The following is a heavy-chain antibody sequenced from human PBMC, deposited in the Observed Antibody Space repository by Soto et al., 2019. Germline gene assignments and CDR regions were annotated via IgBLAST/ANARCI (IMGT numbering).Heavy chain of an antibody. CDR1: GDSFTGYW. J-gene: IGHJ3*02. CDR2: IYPGDSDT. V-gene: IGHV5-51*01. Sequence: PGESLKISGKGSGDSFTGYWIGWVRQMPGKGLEWMGIIYPGDSDTRYSPSFQGQVTISADTSISTAYLQWSSPEASDTAMSHCASHGRCPMILGHPRDPLDIWGERT. D-gene: IGHD2-8*02. CDR3: ASHGRCPMILGHPRDPLDI.